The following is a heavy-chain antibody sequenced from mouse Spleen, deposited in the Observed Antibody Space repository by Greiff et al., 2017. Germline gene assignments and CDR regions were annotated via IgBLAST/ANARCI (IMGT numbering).Heavy chain of an antibody. J-gene: IGHJ1*01. CDR3: ARQGGNYLWYFDV. D-gene: IGHD2-1*01. CDR2: ISSGGGNT. Sequence: EVMLVESGGGLVKLGGSLKLSCAASGFTFSSYAMSWVRQTPEKRLEWVATISSGGGNTYYPDSVKGRFTISRDNAKNTLYLQLSSLKSEDTAMYYCARQGGNYLWYFDVWGAGTTVTVSS. V-gene: IGHV5-9*01. CDR1: GFTFSSYA.